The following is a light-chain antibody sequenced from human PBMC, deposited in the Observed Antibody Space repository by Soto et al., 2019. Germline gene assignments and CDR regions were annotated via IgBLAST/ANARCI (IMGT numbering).Light chain of an antibody. V-gene: IGKV1-13*02. CDR1: QGISSA. Sequence: AIHLTKYPSSLAAYFGDKSTITCRASQGISSALAWYQQKPGKAPKLLIYDASSLESGVPSRFSGSGSGTDFTLTISSLQPEDFATYYCQQLNSYPLTFGGGTKVDTK. CDR3: QQLNSYPLT. J-gene: IGKJ4*01. CDR2: DAS.